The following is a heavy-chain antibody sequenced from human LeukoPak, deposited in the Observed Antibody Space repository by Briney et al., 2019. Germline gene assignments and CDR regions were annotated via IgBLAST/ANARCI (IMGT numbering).Heavy chain of an antibody. CDR2: ITYDGSNK. D-gene: IGHD2/OR15-2a*01. Sequence: PGRSLRLSCAASGFTFSSYGMHWVRQAPGKGLEWVAVITYDGSNKYYADSVKGRFTISRDNSKSTLYLQMNSLRAEDTAVYYCAKIPRGTTFNWGQGTLVTVSS. CDR3: AKIPRGTTFN. CDR1: GFTFSSYG. J-gene: IGHJ4*02. V-gene: IGHV3-30*18.